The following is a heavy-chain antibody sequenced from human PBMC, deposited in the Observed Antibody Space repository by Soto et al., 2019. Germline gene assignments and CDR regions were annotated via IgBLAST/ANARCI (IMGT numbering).Heavy chain of an antibody. V-gene: IGHV4-59*11. CDR3: GSDNWYSEY. Sequence: PSETLSLTCTGSGGSINNHYWSWFRQPPGKGLEWIGYIYYTGSTNYNPSLESLVTMSVDTSKNPVSLNLTSLTAADTAMYCCGSDNWYSEYWGQGTLVTVSS. CDR2: IYYTGST. CDR1: GGSINNHY. D-gene: IGHD1-1*01. J-gene: IGHJ4*02.